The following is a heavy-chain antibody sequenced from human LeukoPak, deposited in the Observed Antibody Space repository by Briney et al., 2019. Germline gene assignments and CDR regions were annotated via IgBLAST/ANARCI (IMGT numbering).Heavy chain of an antibody. CDR2: IYTSGST. Sequence: SETLSLTCTVSGGSISSYYWSWIRQPAGKGLERIGRIYTSGSTNYNPSLKSRVTMSVDTSKNQFSLKLSSVTAADTAVYYCARDRVVAATYWYFDLWGRGTLVTVSS. J-gene: IGHJ2*01. CDR1: GGSISSYY. CDR3: ARDRVVAATYWYFDL. V-gene: IGHV4-4*07. D-gene: IGHD2-15*01.